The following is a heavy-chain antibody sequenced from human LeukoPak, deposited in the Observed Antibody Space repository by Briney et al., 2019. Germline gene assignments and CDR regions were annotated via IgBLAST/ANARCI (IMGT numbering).Heavy chain of an antibody. V-gene: IGHV3-74*01. D-gene: IGHD1-14*01. J-gene: IGHJ4*02. Sequence: GGSLRLSCEASGFSLSSYWMHWVRQAPGKGRVGVSRINSDGSITNYADSVKGRFTISRDNAKNTLFLQMNSLRAEDTAVYYCARAPENLDYWGRGTLVTVSS. CDR2: INSDGSIT. CDR3: ARAPENLDY. CDR1: GFSLSSYW.